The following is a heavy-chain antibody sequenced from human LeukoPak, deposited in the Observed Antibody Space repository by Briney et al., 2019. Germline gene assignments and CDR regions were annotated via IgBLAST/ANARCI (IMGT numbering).Heavy chain of an antibody. V-gene: IGHV3-48*04. J-gene: IGHJ5*02. CDR1: GFTFSSSG. Sequence: GGSLRLSCAASGFTFSSSGMNWVRQAPGKGLEWVSYISSATSTIYYADSVKGRFTISRDNAKNSLYLQMNSLRAEDTAVYYCARDVTYYGGDWFDPWARGPWSPSPQ. CDR2: ISSATSTI. CDR3: ARDVTYYGGDWFDP. D-gene: IGHD4-23*01.